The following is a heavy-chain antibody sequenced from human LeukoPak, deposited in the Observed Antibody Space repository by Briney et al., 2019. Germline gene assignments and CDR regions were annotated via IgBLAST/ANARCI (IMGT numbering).Heavy chain of an antibody. V-gene: IGHV3-53*01. J-gene: IGHJ4*02. Sequence: PGGSLRLSCAASGFTFSSYGMHWVRQAPGKGLEWVSVIYSGGSTYYADSVKGRFTISRDNSKNTLYLQMNSLRAEDTAVYYCARVVRGKYQLLHGDYWGQGTLVTVSS. D-gene: IGHD2-2*01. CDR2: IYSGGST. CDR1: GFTFSSYG. CDR3: ARVVRGKYQLLHGDY.